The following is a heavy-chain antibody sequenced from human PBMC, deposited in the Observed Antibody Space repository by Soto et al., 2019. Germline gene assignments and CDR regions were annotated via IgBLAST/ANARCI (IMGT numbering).Heavy chain of an antibody. J-gene: IGHJ4*02. CDR2: ISYDGSNK. Sequence: GGSLRLSCAASGFTFSSYGMHWVRQAPGKGLEWVAVISYDGSNKYYADSVKGRFTISRDNSKNTLYLQMNSLRAEDTAVYYCAKGMSGYSGYEIYFDYWGQGTLVTVSS. D-gene: IGHD5-12*01. V-gene: IGHV3-30*18. CDR3: AKGMSGYSGYEIYFDY. CDR1: GFTFSSYG.